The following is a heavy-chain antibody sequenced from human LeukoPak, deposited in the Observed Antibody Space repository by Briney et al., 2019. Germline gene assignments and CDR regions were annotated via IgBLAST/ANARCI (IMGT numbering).Heavy chain of an antibody. CDR3: AAKVELRSNGPYFNS. V-gene: IGHV3-53*01. J-gene: IGHJ4*02. D-gene: IGHD1-7*01. Sequence: PGGSLRLSCAPSGFTFSSNYMSWVRQAPGKGLEWVSVIYSGGDTFYSDSLKGRFTISRYNSKNTLYFQMNSLSAEETAVYYCAAKVELRSNGPYFNSWGQGTLVTVSS. CDR1: GFTFSSNY. CDR2: IYSGGDT.